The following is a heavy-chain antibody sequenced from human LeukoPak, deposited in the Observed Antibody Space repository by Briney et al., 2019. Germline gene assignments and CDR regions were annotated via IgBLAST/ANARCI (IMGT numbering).Heavy chain of an antibody. Sequence: AESLMISCQASGYGFTSRWFSWVRQVPGKGLEWMGFIDPSDSYTLYNPSFEGHVVMSVDRSISSAFLQLSSLKASDTAIYYCARRASGSGPSLENWGQGSMVTLSS. J-gene: IGHJ1*01. V-gene: IGHV5-10-1*01. CDR2: IDPSDSYT. CDR1: GYGFTSRW. CDR3: ARRASGSGPSLEN. D-gene: IGHD3-10*01.